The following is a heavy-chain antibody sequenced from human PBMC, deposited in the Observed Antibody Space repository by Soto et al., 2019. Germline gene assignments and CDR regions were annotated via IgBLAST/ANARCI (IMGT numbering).Heavy chain of an antibody. D-gene: IGHD6-13*01. V-gene: IGHV3-23*01. J-gene: IGHJ4*02. Sequence: GGSLRLCGADGGCTYRGYALILIRRAPGKGLEWVSGFSASDGSTQYADYVKGRFTISRDNSKNTLFLEMNSLTAEDTAVYHCAKSRVAAAGTGAFDIWGQGTLVTVS. CDR2: FSASDGST. CDR3: AKSRVAAAGTGAFDI. CDR1: GCTYRGYA.